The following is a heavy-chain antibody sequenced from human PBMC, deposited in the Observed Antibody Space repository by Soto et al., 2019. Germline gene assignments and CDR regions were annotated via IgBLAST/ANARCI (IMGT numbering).Heavy chain of an antibody. CDR1: GFTFSSYA. CDR3: ARGPRGGSYEIHFDY. J-gene: IGHJ4*02. CDR2: ISGSGGST. Sequence: PGGSLRLSCAASGFTFSSYAMSWVRQAPGKGLEWVSAISGSGGSTYYADSVKGRFTISRDNSKNTLYLQMNSLRAEDTAVYYCARGPRGGSYEIHFDYWGQGTLVTVSS. V-gene: IGHV3-23*01. D-gene: IGHD1-26*01.